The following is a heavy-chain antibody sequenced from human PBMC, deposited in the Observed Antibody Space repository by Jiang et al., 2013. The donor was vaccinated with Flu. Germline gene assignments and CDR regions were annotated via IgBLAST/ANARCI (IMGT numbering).Heavy chain of an antibody. Sequence: GLVKPSETLSLTCTVSGGSISSSSYYWGWIRQPPGKGLEWIGSIYYSGSTYYNPSLKSRVTISVDTSKNQFSLKLSSVTAADTAVYYCARRHMVATYDYWGQGTLVTVSS. CDR1: GGSISSSSYY. CDR2: IYYSGST. D-gene: IGHD5-12*01. J-gene: IGHJ4*02. V-gene: IGHV4-39*07. CDR3: ARRHMVATYDY.